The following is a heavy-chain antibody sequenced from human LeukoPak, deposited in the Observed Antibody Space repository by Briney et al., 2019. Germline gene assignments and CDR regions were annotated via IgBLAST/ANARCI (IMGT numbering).Heavy chain of an antibody. V-gene: IGHV3-30*18. CDR3: AKELLTSPTAEDAFDI. D-gene: IGHD1-14*01. CDR2: ISYNGNKK. CDR1: GFTFSSYG. J-gene: IGHJ3*02. Sequence: GGSLRLSCAASGFTFSSYGIHWVRQAPGKGLEWVAVISYNGNKKYYADSVKGRFTISRDNSKNTLYLQMNSLRAEDTAVYYCAKELLTSPTAEDAFDIWGQGTMVTVSS.